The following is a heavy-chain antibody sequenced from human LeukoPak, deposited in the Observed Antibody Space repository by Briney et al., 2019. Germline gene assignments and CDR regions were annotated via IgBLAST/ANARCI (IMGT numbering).Heavy chain of an antibody. Sequence: GGSLRLSCAASGFTFSNYWMRWVRRAPGKGLVWVSRVDTNGDSTIYAGSVKGRFTISRDNAKNTLYLQMNSLRAEDTAVYYCGGYNWFDPWGQGTLVTVSS. CDR3: GGYNWFDP. D-gene: IGHD6-13*01. V-gene: IGHV3-74*01. CDR1: GFTFSNYW. CDR2: VDTNGDST. J-gene: IGHJ5*02.